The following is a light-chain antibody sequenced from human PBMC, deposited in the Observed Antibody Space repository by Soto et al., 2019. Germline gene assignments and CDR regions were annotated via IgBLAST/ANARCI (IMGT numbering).Light chain of an antibody. Sequence: EMVMTQSPATLSVSPGERATLSCRASQSVSSNLAWYQQKPGQAPRLLIYGASTRATGIPARFSGSGSGTEFTLIISSLQSEDFAVYYCQQYNNWPPGTFGQGTKVEIK. J-gene: IGKJ1*01. V-gene: IGKV3-15*01. CDR2: GAS. CDR1: QSVSSN. CDR3: QQYNNWPPGT.